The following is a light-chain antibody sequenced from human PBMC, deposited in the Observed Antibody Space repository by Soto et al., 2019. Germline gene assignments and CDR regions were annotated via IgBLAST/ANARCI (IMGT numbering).Light chain of an antibody. J-gene: IGKJ2*01. CDR3: QQYNSYPYT. Sequence: DIQMTQSPSTLSASVGDRVTITCRASQSISSWLAWYQQKPGKAPKLLIYKASSLESGVPSRFSDSVYGTEFNLTISSLQPDGFATYSCQQYNSYPYTFGQGTKLEIK. CDR1: QSISSW. CDR2: KAS. V-gene: IGKV1-5*03.